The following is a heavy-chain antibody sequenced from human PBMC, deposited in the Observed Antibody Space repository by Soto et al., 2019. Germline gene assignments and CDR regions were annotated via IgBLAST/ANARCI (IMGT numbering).Heavy chain of an antibody. CDR3: AKELVNSGWTYFDF. CDR1: GFTFSTYA. CDR2: ISDSGGRT. D-gene: IGHD6-19*01. J-gene: IGHJ4*02. V-gene: IGHV3-23*01. Sequence: GGSLRLSCAASGFTFSTYAMSWVRQAPGKGLEWVSAISDSGGRTHYADSVKGRFTISRDNSKNTLYLQMNSLRAEDTAVYFCAKELVNSGWTYFDFWGQGTLVTVSS.